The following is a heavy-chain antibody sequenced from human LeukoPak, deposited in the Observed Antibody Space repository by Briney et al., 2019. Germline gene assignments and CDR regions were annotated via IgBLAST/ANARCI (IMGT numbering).Heavy chain of an antibody. CDR2: ISYDGSNK. Sequence: GRSLRLSCAASGLTFSSYAMHWVRQAPGKGLDWVAVISYDGSNKYYADSVKGRFTISRDNSKNTLYLQMNSLRAEDTAVYYCARDVGLGFDILTGSYFDYWGQGTLVTVSS. J-gene: IGHJ4*02. V-gene: IGHV3-30*04. CDR1: GLTFSSYA. D-gene: IGHD3-9*01. CDR3: ARDVGLGFDILTGSYFDY.